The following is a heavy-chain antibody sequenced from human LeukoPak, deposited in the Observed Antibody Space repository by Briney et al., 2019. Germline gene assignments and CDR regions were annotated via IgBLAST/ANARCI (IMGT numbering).Heavy chain of an antibody. J-gene: IGHJ5*02. D-gene: IGHD6-19*01. CDR3: ARDWKAGSGWFLWFDP. Sequence: PSETLSLTCTVSSGSISSYYWSWIRQPAGKGLEWIGRIYTSGSTDYNSSLKSRVAMSLDTSKNQFSLKLRSVTSADTAVYYCARDWKAGSGWFLWFDPWGQGTLVTVSS. CDR1: SGSISSYY. V-gene: IGHV4-4*07. CDR2: IYTSGST.